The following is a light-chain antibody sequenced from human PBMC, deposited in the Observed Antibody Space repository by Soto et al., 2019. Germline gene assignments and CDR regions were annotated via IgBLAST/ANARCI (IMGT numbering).Light chain of an antibody. CDR1: QSISSNY. CDR3: QQYGYPQLT. J-gene: IGKJ4*01. Sequence: ETVLTQSPGTLSLSPGERATLSCRAGQSISSNYVAWFQHKPGQAPRLLIYGASSRAPGIPERFSGSGSGTDFSLTINRLEPEDSAVFYCQQYGYPQLTFGGGTKVDIK. CDR2: GAS. V-gene: IGKV3-20*01.